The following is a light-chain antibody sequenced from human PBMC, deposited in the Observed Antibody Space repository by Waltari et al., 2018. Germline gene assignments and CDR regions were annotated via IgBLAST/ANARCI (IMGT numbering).Light chain of an antibody. CDR2: AAS. V-gene: IGKV3-11*01. Sequence: DMVLTQSPATLSLSPGERATLSCRASRSVSSFLAWYQQKPGQAPRLLIYAASNRAPGMPARFSGSGSETDFTLTISSLEPEDFAVYYCQQRTNWLLTFGGGTKVEIK. CDR3: QQRTNWLLT. J-gene: IGKJ4*01. CDR1: RSVSSF.